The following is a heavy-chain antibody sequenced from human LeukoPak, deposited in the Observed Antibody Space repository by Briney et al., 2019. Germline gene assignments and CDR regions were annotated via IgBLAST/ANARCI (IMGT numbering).Heavy chain of an antibody. V-gene: IGHV3-33*01. J-gene: IGHJ5*02. CDR3: ARANPGDLTP. CDR2: IWYDGSNK. D-gene: IGHD3-16*01. CDR1: GFTFSSYG. Sequence: GRSLRFSCAASGFTFSSYGMHWVRQAPGKGLEWVAVIWYDGSNKYYADSVKGRFTISRDNSKNTLYLQMNSLRPEDTAVYYCARANPGDLTPWGQGTLVIVSS.